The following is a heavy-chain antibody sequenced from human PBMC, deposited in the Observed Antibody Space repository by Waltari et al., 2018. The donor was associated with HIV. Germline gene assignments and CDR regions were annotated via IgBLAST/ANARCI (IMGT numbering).Heavy chain of an antibody. D-gene: IGHD2-15*01. V-gene: IGHV3-23*01. J-gene: IGHJ6*02. CDR2: ISISGGST. CDR3: AKSPGYCSAGDCHLYGLDV. CDR1: GSPFTSYA. Sequence: VQLWESGGGLVKQGGALSLSCAASGSPFTSYAIPGVRQAPGKGMEWVAAISISGGSTYYADSVKGRFTISRDISKNTLYLQMNSLRVEDAAIYYCAKSPGYCSAGDCHLYGLDVWGLGTTVTVSS.